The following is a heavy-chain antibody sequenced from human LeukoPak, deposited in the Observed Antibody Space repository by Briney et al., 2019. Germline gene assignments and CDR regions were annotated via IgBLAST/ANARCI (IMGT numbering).Heavy chain of an antibody. Sequence: GGSLRLSCAASGFTFSNAWMSWVRQAPGKGLEWVGRIKSKTDGGTTDYAAPVKGRFTISRDDSKNTLYLQMNSLKTEDTAAYYCTTDQGDYDYYYYYGMDVWGQGTTVTVSS. D-gene: IGHD4-17*01. J-gene: IGHJ6*02. V-gene: IGHV3-15*01. CDR2: IKSKTDGGTT. CDR1: GFTFSNAW. CDR3: TTDQGDYDYYYYYGMDV.